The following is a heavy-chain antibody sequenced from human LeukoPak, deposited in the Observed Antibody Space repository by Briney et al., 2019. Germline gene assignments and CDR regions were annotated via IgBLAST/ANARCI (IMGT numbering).Heavy chain of an antibody. CDR2: FDPEDGET. CDR3: AFLGSGWYYFDY. CDR1: GYTLTELS. Sequence: ASVNVSCKVSGYTLTELSMHWVRQAPGKGLEWMGGFDPEDGETIYAQKFQGRVTMTEDTSTDTAYMELSSLRSEDTAVYYCAFLGSGWYYFDYWGQGTLVTVSP. V-gene: IGHV1-24*01. J-gene: IGHJ4*02. D-gene: IGHD6-19*01.